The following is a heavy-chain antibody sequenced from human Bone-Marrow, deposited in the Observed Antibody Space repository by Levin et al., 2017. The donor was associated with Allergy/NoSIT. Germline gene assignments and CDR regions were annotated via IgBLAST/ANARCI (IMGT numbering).Heavy chain of an antibody. CDR3: ARFSGYDFDY. CDR2: IYYSGNT. D-gene: IGHD5-12*01. CDR1: GGSISGGGYY. J-gene: IGHJ4*02. V-gene: IGHV4-31*03. Sequence: KSSETLSLTCTVSGGSISGGGYYWSWIRQHPGKGLEWIGYIYYSGNTYYNPSLKSRVIISVVTSKNQLSLKLTSVTVADTAVYYCARFSGYDFDYWGQGTLVTVSS.